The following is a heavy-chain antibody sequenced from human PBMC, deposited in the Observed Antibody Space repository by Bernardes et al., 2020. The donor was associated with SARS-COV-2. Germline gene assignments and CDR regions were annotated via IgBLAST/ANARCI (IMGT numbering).Heavy chain of an antibody. V-gene: IGHV3-23*01. CDR1: GFTFSAYG. D-gene: IGHD2-15*01. J-gene: IGHJ4*02. CDR2: ITSGGDYT. Sequence: GGSLRLSCAASGFTFSAYGMSWVRQAPGKGLERVSGITSGGDYTSYADSVKGRFTVSRDNSKNTLYLQMNSLRAEDTAVYYCAKAYLRVSIVVVVAATTLFDYWGQGTLVTVSS. CDR3: AKAYLRVSIVVVVAATTLFDY.